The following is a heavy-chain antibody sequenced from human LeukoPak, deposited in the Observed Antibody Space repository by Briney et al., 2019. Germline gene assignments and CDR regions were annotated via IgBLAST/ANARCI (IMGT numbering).Heavy chain of an antibody. CDR3: ARDPLGPGDWFDP. D-gene: IGHD3-10*01. V-gene: IGHV3-30-3*01. CDR1: GFTFSSYA. CDR2: ISYDGSNK. J-gene: IGHJ5*02. Sequence: GGSLRLSCAASGFTFSSYAMHWVRQAPGKGLEWVAVISYDGSNKYYADSVKGRFTISRDSSKNTLYLQMNSLRAEDTAVYYCARDPLGPGDWFDPWGQGTLVTVSS.